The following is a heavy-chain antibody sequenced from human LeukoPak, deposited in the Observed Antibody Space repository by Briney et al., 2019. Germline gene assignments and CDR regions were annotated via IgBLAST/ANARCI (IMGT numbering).Heavy chain of an antibody. CDR3: ARGSGVGYSYEMDY. J-gene: IGHJ4*02. D-gene: IGHD3-22*01. Sequence: GGSLRLSCAASGFTFNRYAMHWVRQAPGKGLQWVAFISIDGSNTYYVDSVNGRFTISRDKSKNTLYLQMSSLTIDDTAVYYCARGSGVGYSYEMDYWGQGTLVTVSS. CDR2: ISIDGSNT. V-gene: IGHV3-30*03. CDR1: GFTFNRYA.